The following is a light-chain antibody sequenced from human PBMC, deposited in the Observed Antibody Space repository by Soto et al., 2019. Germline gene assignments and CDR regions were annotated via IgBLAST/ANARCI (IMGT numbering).Light chain of an antibody. V-gene: IGKV3-20*01. CDR2: GAS. Sequence: EIVLTQSPGTLSLSPGERATLSCRASQSVSSSYLAWYQQKPGQAPRLLIYGASSRATGIPDRFSGSGSGTDFSLTISRLEPEDFAVYYCQEYGSPPLFTLCPGNTVDIK. CDR1: QSVSSSY. J-gene: IGKJ3*01. CDR3: QEYGSPPLFT.